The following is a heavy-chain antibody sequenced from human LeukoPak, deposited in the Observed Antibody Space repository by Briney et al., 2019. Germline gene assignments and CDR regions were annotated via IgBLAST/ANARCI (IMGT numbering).Heavy chain of an antibody. CDR2: IIPIFGIV. CDR3: ARDPYDFWSGYNWFDP. V-gene: IGHV1-69*04. CDR1: GGTFSSHA. Sequence: ASVKVSCKASGGTFSSHAISWVRQAPGQGLEWMGRIIPIFGIVKYVQKFQGRVTITADKSTSTAYMELSSLRSEDTAVYYCARDPYDFWSGYNWFDPWGQGTLVTVSS. D-gene: IGHD3-3*01. J-gene: IGHJ5*02.